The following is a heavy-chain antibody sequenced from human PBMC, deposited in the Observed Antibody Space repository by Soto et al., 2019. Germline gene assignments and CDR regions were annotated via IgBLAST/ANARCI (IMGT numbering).Heavy chain of an antibody. Sequence: QVQLVQSGAEVKKPGSSVKVSCKASGGTFSSYTISWVRQAPGQGLEWMGRIIPILGIANYAQKFQGRVTITADKSTSTAYMELSSLRSEGTAVYYCARALYSSSSTPPDYWGQGTLVTVSS. CDR2: IIPILGIA. CDR1: GGTFSSYT. V-gene: IGHV1-69*02. CDR3: ARALYSSSSTPPDY. D-gene: IGHD6-6*01. J-gene: IGHJ4*02.